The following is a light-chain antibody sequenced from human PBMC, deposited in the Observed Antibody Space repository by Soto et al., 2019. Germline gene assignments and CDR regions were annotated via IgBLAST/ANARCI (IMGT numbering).Light chain of an antibody. CDR2: AAS. CDR3: QQSYSSPPT. Sequence: DIQVTQSPSSLSSSVEDRVIITCRASQSISNHLNWYQQKPGKAPKLLIFAASSLQSGVPSRFSGSRSGPDFTLTISSLQPEDFATYYCQQSYSSPPTFGQGTNVDIK. CDR1: QSISNH. J-gene: IGKJ1*01. V-gene: IGKV1-39*01.